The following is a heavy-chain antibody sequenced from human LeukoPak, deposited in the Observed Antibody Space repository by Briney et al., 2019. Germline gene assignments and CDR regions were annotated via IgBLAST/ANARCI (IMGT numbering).Heavy chain of an antibody. D-gene: IGHD2-21*02. V-gene: IGHV3-33*05. CDR2: ISYDGSNK. Sequence: PGGSLRLSCAASGFTFSSYGMHWVRQAPGKGLEWVAVISYDGSNKYYADSVKGRFTISRDNSKNTLYLQMNSLRAEDTAVYYCARVGVVVTPGAFDIWGQGTMVTVSS. CDR1: GFTFSSYG. J-gene: IGHJ3*02. CDR3: ARVGVVVTPGAFDI.